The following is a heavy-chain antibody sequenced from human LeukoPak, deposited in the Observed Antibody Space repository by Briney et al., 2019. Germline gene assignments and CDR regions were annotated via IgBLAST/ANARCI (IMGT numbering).Heavy chain of an antibody. V-gene: IGHV3-23*01. CDR1: GFTFSSYA. Sequence: GGSLRLSCAASGFTFSSYALSWVRQAPGKGLEWVSPITTSGGSTYYADSVKGRFTISRDNSKNTLFLQMNSLRAEDTAVYHCALSGEGYCSSSSCYRLDYWGQGTLVTVSS. CDR3: ALSGEGYCSSSSCYRLDY. J-gene: IGHJ4*02. CDR2: ITTSGGST. D-gene: IGHD2-2*02.